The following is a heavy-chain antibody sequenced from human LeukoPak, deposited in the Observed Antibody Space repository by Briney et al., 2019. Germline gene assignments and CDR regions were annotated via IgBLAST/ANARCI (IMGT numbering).Heavy chain of an antibody. V-gene: IGHV4-4*02. CDR2: IYHSGST. CDR3: ARRPRITVFGVVKKGGNWFDP. Sequence: SETLSLTCAVSGGSISSSNWWSWVRQPPGKGLEWIGEIYHSGSTNYNPSLKSRVTISVDKSKNQFSLKLSSVTAADTAVYYCARRPRITVFGVVKKGGNWFDPWGQGTPVTVSS. D-gene: IGHD3-3*01. J-gene: IGHJ5*01. CDR1: GGSISSSNW.